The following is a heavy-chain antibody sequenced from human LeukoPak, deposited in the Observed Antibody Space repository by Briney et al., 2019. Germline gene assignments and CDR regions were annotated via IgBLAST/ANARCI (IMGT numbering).Heavy chain of an antibody. V-gene: IGHV4-59*01. CDR2: IYYSGST. CDR3: ASTTTYYYGSGSQYYFDY. J-gene: IGHJ4*02. D-gene: IGHD3-10*01. Sequence: SETLSLTCTVSGGSISSYYWSWIRQPPGKGLGWIGYIYYSGSTNYNPSLKSRVTISVDTSKNQFSLKLSSVTAADTAVYYCASTTTYYYGSGSQYYFDYWGQGTLVTVSS. CDR1: GGSISSYY.